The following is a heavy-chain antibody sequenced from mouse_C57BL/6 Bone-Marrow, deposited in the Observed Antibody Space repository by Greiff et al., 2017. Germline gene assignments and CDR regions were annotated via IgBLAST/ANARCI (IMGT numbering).Heavy chain of an antibody. V-gene: IGHV5-17*01. CDR2: ISSGSSTI. J-gene: IGHJ2*01. CDR1: GFTFSDYG. CDR3: ARRRFFDY. Sequence: EVKLQESGGGLVKPGGSLKLSCAASGFTFSDYGMHWVRQAPEKGLEWVAYISSGSSTIYYADTVKGRFTISRDNAKNTLFLQITSLRSEDTAMYYGARRRFFDYWGQGTTLTVSS.